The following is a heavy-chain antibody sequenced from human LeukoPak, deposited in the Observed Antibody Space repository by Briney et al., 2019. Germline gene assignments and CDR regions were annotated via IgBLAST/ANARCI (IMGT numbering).Heavy chain of an antibody. D-gene: IGHD5-24*01. V-gene: IGHV3-11*01. CDR3: ARDPGWLQSYYYYGMDV. CDR2: ISSSGSTI. Sequence: PGGSLRLSCAASGFTFNDYYMSWIRQAPGKGLEWVSYISSSGSTIYYADSVKGRFTISRDNAKNSLYLQMNSLRAEDTAVYYCARDPGWLQSYYYYGMDVWGQGTTVTVSS. CDR1: GFTFNDYY. J-gene: IGHJ6*02.